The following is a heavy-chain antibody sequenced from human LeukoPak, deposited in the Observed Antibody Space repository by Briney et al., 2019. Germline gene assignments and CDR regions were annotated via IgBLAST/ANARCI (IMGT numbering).Heavy chain of an antibody. CDR2: ISSSSSYI. CDR1: GFTFSSYS. V-gene: IGHV3-21*01. Sequence: TTGGSLRLSCAASGFTFSSYSMNWVRQAPGKGLEWVSSISSSSSYIYYADSVKGRFTISRDNAKNSLYLQMNSLRAEDTAVYYCAGDLEPYSSSWQNYFDYWGQGTLVTVSS. J-gene: IGHJ4*02. CDR3: AGDLEPYSSSWQNYFDY. D-gene: IGHD6-13*01.